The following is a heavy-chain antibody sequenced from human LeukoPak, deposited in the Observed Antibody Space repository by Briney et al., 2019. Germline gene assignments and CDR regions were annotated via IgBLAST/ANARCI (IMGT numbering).Heavy chain of an antibody. Sequence: PSETLSLTCAVYGGSFSGYYWSWIRQPPGKGLEWIGEINHSGSTNYNPSLKSRVTISVDTSKNQFSLKLSSVTAADTAVYYCARHARVYCSGGSCYSWVPYYYYYMDVWGKGTTVTISS. V-gene: IGHV4-34*01. J-gene: IGHJ6*03. CDR2: INHSGST. D-gene: IGHD2-15*01. CDR3: ARHARVYCSGGSCYSWVPYYYYYMDV. CDR1: GGSFSGYY.